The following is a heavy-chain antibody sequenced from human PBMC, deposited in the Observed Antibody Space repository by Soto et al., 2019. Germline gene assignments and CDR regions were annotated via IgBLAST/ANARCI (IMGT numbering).Heavy chain of an antibody. Sequence: ASVKVSCKASGYTFTSYDINWVRQATGQGLEWMGWMNPNSGNTGYAQKFQGRVTITRNTSISTAYMELSSLRSEDTAVYYCARDRPNCSGGSCYSGCCGYWGQGTLVTVSS. D-gene: IGHD2-15*01. CDR3: ARDRPNCSGGSCYSGCCGY. J-gene: IGHJ4*02. CDR2: MNPNSGNT. V-gene: IGHV1-8*01. CDR1: GYTFTSYD.